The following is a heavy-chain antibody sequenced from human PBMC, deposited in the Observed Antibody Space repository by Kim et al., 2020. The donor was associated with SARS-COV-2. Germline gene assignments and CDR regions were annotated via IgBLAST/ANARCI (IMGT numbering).Heavy chain of an antibody. J-gene: IGHJ4*02. Sequence: GGSLRLSCSASGFTFSSYAMHWVRQAPGKGLEYVSAISSNGGSTYYADSVKGRFTISRDNSKNTLYLQMSSLRAEDTAVYYCVTPLGSYVRSFGYWGQETLVTVSS. CDR1: GFTFSSYA. V-gene: IGHV3-64D*09. D-gene: IGHD2-15*01. CDR3: VTPLGSYVRSFGY. CDR2: ISSNGGST.